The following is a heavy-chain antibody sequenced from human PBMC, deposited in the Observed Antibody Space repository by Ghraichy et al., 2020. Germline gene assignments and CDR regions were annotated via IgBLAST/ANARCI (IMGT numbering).Heavy chain of an antibody. CDR3: ARCNDFWSGYYIPVFSVWFGP. J-gene: IGHJ5*02. CDR2: INHSGST. V-gene: IGHV4-34*01. D-gene: IGHD3-3*01. CDR1: GGSFSGYY. Sequence: SETLSLTCAVYGGSFSGYYWSWIRQPPGKGLEWIGEINHSGSTNYNPSLKSRVTISVDTSKNQFSLKLSSVTAADTAVYYCARCNDFWSGYYIPVFSVWFGPW.